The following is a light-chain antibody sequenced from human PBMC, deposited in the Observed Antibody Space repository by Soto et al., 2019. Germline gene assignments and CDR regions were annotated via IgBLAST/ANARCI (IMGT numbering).Light chain of an antibody. CDR1: SSTIGAGFD. Sequence: QSVLTQPPSVSGAPGQRVTISCTGSSSTIGAGFDVHWFQHFPGTAPKLLIYGTTIRPSGVPDRSSGPMSGASASLAISGLQAEDEADYYCQSYDTSLGGYYVFGTGTKVTVL. V-gene: IGLV1-40*01. J-gene: IGLJ1*01. CDR2: GTT. CDR3: QSYDTSLGGYYV.